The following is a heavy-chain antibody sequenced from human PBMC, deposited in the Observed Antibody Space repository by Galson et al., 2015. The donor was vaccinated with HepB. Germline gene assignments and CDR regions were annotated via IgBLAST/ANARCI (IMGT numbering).Heavy chain of an antibody. D-gene: IGHD4-11*01. CDR1: GFTFSSYG. J-gene: IGHJ6*02. CDR3: ARDHRPMTTVTIYYYYGMDV. Sequence: SLRLSCAASGFTFSSYGMHWVRQAPGKGLEWVAVIWYDGSNKYYADSVKGRFTISRDNSKNTLYLQMNSLRAEDTAVYYCARDHRPMTTVTIYYYYGMDVWGQGTTVTVSS. V-gene: IGHV3-33*01. CDR2: IWYDGSNK.